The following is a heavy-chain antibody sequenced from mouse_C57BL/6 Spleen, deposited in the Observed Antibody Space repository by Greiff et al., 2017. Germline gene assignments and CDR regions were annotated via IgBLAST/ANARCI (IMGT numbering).Heavy chain of an antibody. CDR1: GYTFTSYW. CDR2: IHPNSGST. J-gene: IGHJ4*01. Sequence: QVQLQQPGAELVKPGASVKLSCKASGYTFTSYWMHWVKQRPGQGLEWIGMIHPNSGSTNYNEKFKSKATLTVDKSSSTAYMQLSSLTSEDSAVYYCAREGSNYGQGYWGQGTSVTVSS. V-gene: IGHV1-64*01. D-gene: IGHD2-5*01. CDR3: AREGSNYGQGY.